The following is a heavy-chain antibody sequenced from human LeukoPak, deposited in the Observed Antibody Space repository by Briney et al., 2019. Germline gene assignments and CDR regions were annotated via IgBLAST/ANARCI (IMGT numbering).Heavy chain of an antibody. V-gene: IGHV3-30*18. D-gene: IGHD6-19*01. CDR3: AKEGSSGFIDS. CDR1: GFTFSNYG. CDR2: ISYDGKTQ. Sequence: GGSLRLSCAASGFTFSNYGIHWVRQAPGKGLEGVAVISYDGKTQYYADSVKGRFTFSRDNSRNTLYLQMNSLRAEDTAIFYCAKEGSSGFIDSWGRGTLVTVSS. J-gene: IGHJ4*02.